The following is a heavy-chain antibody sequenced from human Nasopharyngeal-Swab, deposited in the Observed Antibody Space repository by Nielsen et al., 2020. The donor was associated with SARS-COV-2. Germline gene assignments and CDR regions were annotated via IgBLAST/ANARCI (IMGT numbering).Heavy chain of an antibody. V-gene: IGHV3-74*01. Sequence: GESLKISCAASGFTFSSYWMHWVRQAPGKGLVWVSRINSDGSSTSYADSVKGRFIISRDNAKNTLYLQMNSLRAEDTAVYYCARAWSRDGYNVDYWGQGTLVTVSS. CDR1: GFTFSSYW. J-gene: IGHJ4*02. D-gene: IGHD5-24*01. CDR3: ARAWSRDGYNVDY. CDR2: INSDGSST.